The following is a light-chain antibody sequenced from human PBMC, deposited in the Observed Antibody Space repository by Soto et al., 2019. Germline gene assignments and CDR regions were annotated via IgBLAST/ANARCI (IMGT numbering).Light chain of an antibody. CDR2: GAS. Sequence: EILMTQSPATLSLSPGEISTLCCRSSQSVSTNLAWYQQKAGQAPRLLIYGASTRATDIPARFSGSGSGTDFTLTISRVEPEDFAVYYCQQYGSSPPLTFGGGTKVDIK. V-gene: IGKV3-20*01. J-gene: IGKJ4*01. CDR1: QSVSTN. CDR3: QQYGSSPPLT.